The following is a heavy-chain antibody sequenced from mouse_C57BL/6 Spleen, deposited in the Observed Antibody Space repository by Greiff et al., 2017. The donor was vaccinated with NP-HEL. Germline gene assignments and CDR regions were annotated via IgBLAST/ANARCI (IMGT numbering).Heavy chain of an antibody. J-gene: IGHJ2*01. D-gene: IGHD2-10*02. CDR3: ARAALDTVGLHFDY. CDR1: GYAFSSSW. V-gene: IGHV1-82*01. CDR2: IYPGAGDP. Sequence: QVQLQQSGPELVKPGASVQISCKASGYAFSSSWMNWVKQRPGKGLEWIVRIYPGAGDPYYIGKFKGKATLTADKSSSTAYKQLSSLTSEDSAVYFCARAALDTVGLHFDYWGQGTTLTVSS.